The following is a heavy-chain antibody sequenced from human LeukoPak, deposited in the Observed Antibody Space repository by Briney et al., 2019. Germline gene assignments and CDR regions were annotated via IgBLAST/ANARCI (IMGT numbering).Heavy chain of an antibody. J-gene: IGHJ4*02. CDR3: GASLKFPFIVGTTFYFDY. Sequence: GASVKVSCKASGYTFTSYDINWVRQATGQGLEWMGWMNPNSGNTGYAQKFQGRVTMTRNTSISTAYMELSSLRSEDTAVYYCGASLKFPFIVGTTFYFDYWGQGTLVTVSS. D-gene: IGHD1-26*01. V-gene: IGHV1-8*01. CDR2: MNPNSGNT. CDR1: GYTFTSYD.